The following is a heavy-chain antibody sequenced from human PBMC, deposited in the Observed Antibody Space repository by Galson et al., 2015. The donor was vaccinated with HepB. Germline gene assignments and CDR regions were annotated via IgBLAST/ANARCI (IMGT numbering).Heavy chain of an antibody. V-gene: IGHV3-21*06. CDR3: ARDPYSGSSSFDY. D-gene: IGHD1-26*01. J-gene: IGHJ4*02. CDR1: GFTFSSYA. Sequence: SLRLSCAASGFTFSSYAMSWVRQAPGKGLEWVSSITSSSRYIYYADSVKGRFTISRDNAKNSLYLQMNSLRVEDTAVYYCARDPYSGSSSFDYWGQGTLVTVSS. CDR2: ITSSSRYI.